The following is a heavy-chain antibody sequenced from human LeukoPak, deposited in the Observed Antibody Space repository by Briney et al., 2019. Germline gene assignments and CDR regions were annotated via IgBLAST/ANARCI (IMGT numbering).Heavy chain of an antibody. CDR2: INPNSGGT. CDR1: GYTFSDFY. Sequence: ASVTVSCKASGYTFSDFYMHWVRQAPGQGLEWMGWINPNSGGTNYGQKFQGRVTMTRDTSISTAYMELSRLTSDDTAVYYCAREAGVELRALDYWGQGTLVIVSS. V-gene: IGHV1-2*02. J-gene: IGHJ4*02. D-gene: IGHD1-7*01. CDR3: AREAGVELRALDY.